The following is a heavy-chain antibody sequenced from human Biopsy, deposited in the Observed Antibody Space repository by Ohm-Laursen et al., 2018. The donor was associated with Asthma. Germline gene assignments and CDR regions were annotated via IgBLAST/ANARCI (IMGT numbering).Heavy chain of an antibody. CDR3: PKDVFPGWELRRGPDY. CDR1: GVNVTNNY. Sequence: SLRLSCAASGVNVTNNYMTWVRQAPGKGLEWVSIMYAGGSRFYADRVKGRFTISRDNSKNTLHLEMNSLSVEDTAVYYCPKDVFPGWELRRGPDYWGQGTLVTVSS. CDR2: MYAGGSR. J-gene: IGHJ4*02. V-gene: IGHV3-66*02. D-gene: IGHD1-26*01.